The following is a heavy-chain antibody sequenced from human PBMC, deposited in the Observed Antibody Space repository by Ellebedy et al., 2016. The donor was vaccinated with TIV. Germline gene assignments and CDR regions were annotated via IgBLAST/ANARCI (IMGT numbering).Heavy chain of an antibody. Sequence: GESLKISCAASGSTVSRNYISWVRQAPGKGLEWVSVIDGGGRAFYADYVKGRFTMSRDNSKNTLYLRLNSLTDEDTAVYYCARDGYCSGGSCNYYHGMDVWGQGTTVIVSS. CDR2: IDGGGRA. J-gene: IGHJ6*02. V-gene: IGHV3-66*01. CDR3: ARDGYCSGGSCNYYHGMDV. D-gene: IGHD2-15*01. CDR1: GSTVSRNY.